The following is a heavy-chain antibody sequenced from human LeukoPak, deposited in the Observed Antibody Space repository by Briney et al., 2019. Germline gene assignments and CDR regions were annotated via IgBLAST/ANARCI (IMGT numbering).Heavy chain of an antibody. CDR1: GFTLSSYA. CDR3: TELGITMIGGV. J-gene: IGHJ6*04. V-gene: IGHV3-48*03. D-gene: IGHD3-10*02. Sequence: GGALRLSCAASGFTLSSYAMHWVRPAPGEGLGWVSYISSSGSTIYYADSVKGRFTISRDNAKNSLYLQMNSLRAEDTAVYYCTELGITMIGGVWGKGTTVTISS. CDR2: ISSSGSTI.